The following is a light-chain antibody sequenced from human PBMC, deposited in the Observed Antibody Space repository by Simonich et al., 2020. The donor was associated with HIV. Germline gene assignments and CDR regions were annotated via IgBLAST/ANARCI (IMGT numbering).Light chain of an antibody. CDR1: SSDVGDYNY. CDR2: DVS. J-gene: IGLJ3*02. CDR3: SSYTSSSTWV. Sequence: QSALTQPASVSGSPGQSITISCTGTSSDVGDYNYVSWYQQHPGKAPKRMIYDVSKRPSGVSNRFSGSKSGNTASLTISGIQAEDESDDYCSSYTSSSTWVFGGGTKLTVL. V-gene: IGLV2-14*03.